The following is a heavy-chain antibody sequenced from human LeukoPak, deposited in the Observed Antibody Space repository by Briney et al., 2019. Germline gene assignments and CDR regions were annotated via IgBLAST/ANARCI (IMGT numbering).Heavy chain of an antibody. V-gene: IGHV4-61*02. D-gene: IGHD3-3*01. CDR3: ARCNYDFWSGSLAWFDP. CDR1: GGSISSGSYY. J-gene: IGHJ5*02. CDR2: IYTSRST. Sequence: SETLSLTCTVSGGSISSGSYYWSWIRQPAGKGLECIGRIYTSRSTHYNPSLKSRVTISVDTSKNQFSLKLSSVTAADTAVYYCARCNYDFWSGSLAWFDPWGRGTLVTVSS.